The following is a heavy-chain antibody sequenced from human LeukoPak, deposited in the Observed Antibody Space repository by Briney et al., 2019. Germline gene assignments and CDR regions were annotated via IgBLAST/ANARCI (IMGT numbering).Heavy chain of an antibody. D-gene: IGHD2-2*02. V-gene: IGHV4-38-2*02. J-gene: IGHJ3*02. CDR1: GYSISSGYY. CDR3: AKVCSSTSCYKQDDAFDI. Sequence: PSETLSLTCTVSGYSISSGYYWGWIRQPPGKGLEWIGSIYHSGSTYYNPSLKSRVTISVDTSKNQFSLKLSSVTAADTAVYYCAKVCSSTSCYKQDDAFDIWGQGTMVTVSS. CDR2: IYHSGST.